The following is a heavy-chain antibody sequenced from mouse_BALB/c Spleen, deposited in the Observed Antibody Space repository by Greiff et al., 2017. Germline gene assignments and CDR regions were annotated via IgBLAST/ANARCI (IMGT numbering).Heavy chain of an antibody. V-gene: IGHV2-9*02. J-gene: IGHJ4*01. Sequence: QVQLKESGPGLVAPSQSLSITCTVSGFSLTSYGVHWVRQPPGKGLEWLGVIWAGGSTNYNSALMSRLSISKDNSKSQVFLKMNSLQTDDTAMYYCARDKHYGSSYDYYAMDYWGQGTSVTVSS. CDR3: ARDKHYGSSYDYYAMDY. D-gene: IGHD1-1*01. CDR1: GFSLTSYG. CDR2: IWAGGST.